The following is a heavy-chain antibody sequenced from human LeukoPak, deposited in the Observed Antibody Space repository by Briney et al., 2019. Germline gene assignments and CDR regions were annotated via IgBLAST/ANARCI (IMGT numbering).Heavy chain of an antibody. D-gene: IGHD6-13*01. Sequence: LETLSLTCTVSGGSISSYYWSWIRQPPGKGLEWIGYIYYSGSTYYNPSLKSRVTISLDTSKNQFSLKLSSVTAADTAVYYCARRTAAAGFFDYWGQGTLVTVSS. J-gene: IGHJ4*02. CDR1: GGSISSYY. V-gene: IGHV4-59*12. CDR2: IYYSGST. CDR3: ARRTAAAGFFDY.